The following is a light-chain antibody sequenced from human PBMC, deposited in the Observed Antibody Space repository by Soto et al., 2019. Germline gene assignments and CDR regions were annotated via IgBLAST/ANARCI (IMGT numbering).Light chain of an antibody. CDR3: QSYDSGVTGSV. V-gene: IGLV1-40*01. J-gene: IGLJ1*01. CDR1: SSNIGANFD. Sequence: QSVLTQPPSVSGAPGQRVTISCTGSSSNIGANFDVHWYHQLPGTAPKLLIYGNTNRPSGVPDRFSGSKSGASASLAITGLQAEDEADYYCQSYDSGVTGSVFGTGTKLTVL. CDR2: GNT.